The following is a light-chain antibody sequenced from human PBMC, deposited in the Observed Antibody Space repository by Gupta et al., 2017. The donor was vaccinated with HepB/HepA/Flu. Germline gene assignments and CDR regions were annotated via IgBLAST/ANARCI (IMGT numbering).Light chain of an antibody. CDR1: SSNIGRNT. V-gene: IGLV1-44*01. Sequence: QSVLTQPPSASGTPGPRVTISCSGSSSNIGRNTVKWDQQLPGTAPKLLIYSNEQRPSGVPDRFSVSKSVTSASLAISGLQSEGEAFFYCASWDDSLNGRVFGGGTKLTVL. J-gene: IGLJ2*01. CDR2: SNE. CDR3: ASWDDSLNGRV.